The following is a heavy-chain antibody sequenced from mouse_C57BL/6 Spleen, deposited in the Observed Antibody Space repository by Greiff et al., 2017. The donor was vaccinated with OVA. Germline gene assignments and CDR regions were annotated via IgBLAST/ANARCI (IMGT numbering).Heavy chain of an antibody. D-gene: IGHD2-4*01. Sequence: VKLQQPGAELVRPGSSVKLSCKASGYTFTSYWMDWVKQRPGQGLEWIGNIYPSDSETHYNQKFKDKATLTVDKSSSTAYMQLSSLTSEDSAVYYCARREYDYDGLFAYWGQGTLVTVSA. V-gene: IGHV1-61*01. CDR2: IYPSDSET. CDR1: GYTFTSYW. J-gene: IGHJ3*01. CDR3: ARREYDYDGLFAY.